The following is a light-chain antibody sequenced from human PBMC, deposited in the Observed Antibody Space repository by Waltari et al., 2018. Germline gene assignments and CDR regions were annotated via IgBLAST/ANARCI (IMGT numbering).Light chain of an antibody. CDR3: CSFRSSSTWV. Sequence: QSALPQPAPVSGSPGQSITISCTGTSSDVGGYNYVSWYQQHPGKAPKLMIYDVTNRPSGVSNRFSGSKSGNTASLTISGLQAEDEADYYCCSFRSSSTWVFGGGTKLTVL. CDR1: SSDVGGYNY. V-gene: IGLV2-14*01. CDR2: DVT. J-gene: IGLJ3*02.